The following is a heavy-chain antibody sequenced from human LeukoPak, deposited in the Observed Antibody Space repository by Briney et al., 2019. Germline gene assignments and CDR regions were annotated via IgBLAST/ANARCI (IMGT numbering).Heavy chain of an antibody. CDR2: IYTSGST. J-gene: IGHJ4*02. V-gene: IGHV4-4*07. Sequence: SETLSPTCTVSGGSISSYYWSWIRQPAGKGLEWIGRIYTSGSTNYNPSLKSRVTMSVDTSKNQFSLKLSSVTAADTAVYYCARGQDYYDSSGYYLYYFDYWGQGTLVTVSS. CDR1: GGSISSYY. D-gene: IGHD3-22*01. CDR3: ARGQDYYDSSGYYLYYFDY.